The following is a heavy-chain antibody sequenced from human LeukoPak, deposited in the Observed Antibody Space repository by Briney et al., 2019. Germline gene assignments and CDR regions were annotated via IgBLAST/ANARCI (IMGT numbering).Heavy chain of an antibody. CDR3: ARDGRDAYYDVWSGYYTDYFDY. J-gene: IGHJ4*02. Sequence: SETLSLTCTVSGYSISSGYYWGWIRQPPGKGLEWIGSIDHSGTIYYNPSLKSRLTISVDTSKNQFSLKLSSVTAADTAVYYCARDGRDAYYDVWSGYYTDYFDYWGQGTLVTVSS. D-gene: IGHD3-3*01. CDR2: IDHSGTI. CDR1: GYSISSGYY. V-gene: IGHV4-38-2*02.